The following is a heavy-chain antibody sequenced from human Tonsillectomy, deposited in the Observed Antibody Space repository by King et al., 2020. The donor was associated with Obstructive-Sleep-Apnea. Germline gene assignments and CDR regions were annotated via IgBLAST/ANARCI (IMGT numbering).Heavy chain of an antibody. CDR1: GYTLTAYY. CDR3: ARGVWGSSANYDAFDV. Sequence: HVQLVESGAEVKKPGASLTVSCKAVGYTLTAYYIHILRQAPGKGLEWVAWINPKTGYTKIAQNFQERASGTSDTSINTAYMELKNQKSDDTAGFYCARGVWGSSANYDAFDVWGQGTAVTVSS. V-gene: IGHV1-2*02. D-gene: IGHD3-16*01. J-gene: IGHJ3*01. CDR2: INPKTGYT.